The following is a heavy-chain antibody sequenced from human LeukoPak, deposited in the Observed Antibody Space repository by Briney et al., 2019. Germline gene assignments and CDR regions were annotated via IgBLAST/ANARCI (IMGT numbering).Heavy chain of an antibody. D-gene: IGHD2-2*01. Sequence: PGRSLRLSCAASGFTFSSYEMNWVRQAPGKGLEWVSYISSSGSTIYYADSVKGRFTISRDNAKNSLYLQMNSLRAEDTAVYYCARDASYQLRLDYYMDVWGKGTTVTISS. J-gene: IGHJ6*03. CDR3: ARDASYQLRLDYYMDV. CDR1: GFTFSSYE. V-gene: IGHV3-48*03. CDR2: ISSSGSTI.